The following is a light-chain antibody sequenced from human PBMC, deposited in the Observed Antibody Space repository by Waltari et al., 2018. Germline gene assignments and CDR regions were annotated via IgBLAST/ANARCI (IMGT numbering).Light chain of an antibody. CDR3: QVSFHFPLT. J-gene: IGKJ4*01. CDR2: DTY. CDR1: QDITIY. Sequence: DIQMTQSPSSLAASVGDRVTITCQASQDITIYLNWYQQKPGKAPKHLIYDTYKLETGVPSIFSGIGSGTHFTFTIRSLQPEDIATYYCQVSFHFPLTFGGGTKLEIK. V-gene: IGKV1-33*01.